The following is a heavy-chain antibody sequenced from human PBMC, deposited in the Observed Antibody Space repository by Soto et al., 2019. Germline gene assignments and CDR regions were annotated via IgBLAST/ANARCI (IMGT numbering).Heavy chain of an antibody. Sequence: EVQLVESGGGLVQPGGSLRLSCAASGFLFNTYWMFWVRQAPRKGLLWVSRIKSDGSSTNYADSVKGRFTISRDNAKNTLYLQMTSLRAEDTAVYYCAICGGDYTYLDYWGQGILVTVSS. CDR1: GFLFNTYW. J-gene: IGHJ4*02. D-gene: IGHD2-21*01. CDR2: IKSDGSST. CDR3: AICGGDYTYLDY. V-gene: IGHV3-74*01.